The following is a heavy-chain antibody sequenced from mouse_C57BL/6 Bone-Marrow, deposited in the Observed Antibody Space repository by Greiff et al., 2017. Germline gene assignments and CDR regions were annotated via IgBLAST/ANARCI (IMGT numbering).Heavy chain of an antibody. CDR2: IDPSDSYT. D-gene: IGHD1-1*01. CDR1: GYTFTSYW. CDR3: ARFYYGSSYGDD. V-gene: IGHV1-69*01. J-gene: IGHJ2*01. Sequence: QVQLQQPGAELVMPGASVKLSCKASGYTFTSYWMHWVKQRPGQGLEWIGEIDPSDSYTNYNQKFKGKSTLTVDKSSSTAYMQLSSLTSEDSAVYYCARFYYGSSYGDDWGQGTTLTGSS.